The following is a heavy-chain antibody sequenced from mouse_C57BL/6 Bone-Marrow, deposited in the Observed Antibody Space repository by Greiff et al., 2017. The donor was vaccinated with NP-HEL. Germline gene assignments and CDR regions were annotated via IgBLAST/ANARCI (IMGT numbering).Heavy chain of an antibody. V-gene: IGHV5-9*01. Sequence: DVMLVESGGGLVKPGGSLKLSCAASGFTFSSYTMSWVRQTPEKRLEWVATISGGGGNTYYPDSVKGRFTISRDNAKNTLYLQMSSLRSEDTALYYCARPLLYRYFDVWGTGTTVTVSS. J-gene: IGHJ1*03. CDR1: GFTFSSYT. D-gene: IGHD2-10*01. CDR2: ISGGGGNT. CDR3: ARPLLYRYFDV.